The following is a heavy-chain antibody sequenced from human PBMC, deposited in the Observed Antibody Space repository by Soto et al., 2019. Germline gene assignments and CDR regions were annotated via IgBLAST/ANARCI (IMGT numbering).Heavy chain of an antibody. CDR2: INAGNDNT. V-gene: IGHV1-3*01. Sequence: QVQLVQSGAEVKKPGASVKVSCKASGYTFTNYAIHWVRQAPGQRLEWVGWINAGNDNTKYSQKFQGRVTITRDTPASTADMELSSLRSEDTAVYYCAGAYYYGSGTPGGMDVWGKGTTVTVSS. D-gene: IGHD3-10*01. CDR3: AGAYYYGSGTPGGMDV. CDR1: GYTFTNYA. J-gene: IGHJ6*04.